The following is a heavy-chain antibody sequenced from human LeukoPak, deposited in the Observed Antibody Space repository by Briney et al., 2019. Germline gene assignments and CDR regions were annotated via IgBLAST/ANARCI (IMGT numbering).Heavy chain of an antibody. CDR2: ISSSSSYI. CDR1: GFTFSSYS. Sequence: GGSLRLSCAASGFTFSSYSMNWVRQAPGKWLEWVSSISSSSSYIYYADSVKGRFTISRDNAKNSLYLQMNSLRAEDTAVYYCARAMVRGRDYFDYWGQGTLVTVSS. J-gene: IGHJ4*02. V-gene: IGHV3-21*01. D-gene: IGHD3-10*01. CDR3: ARAMVRGRDYFDY.